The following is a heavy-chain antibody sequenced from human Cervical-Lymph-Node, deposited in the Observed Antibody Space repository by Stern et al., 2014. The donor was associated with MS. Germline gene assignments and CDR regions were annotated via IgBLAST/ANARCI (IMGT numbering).Heavy chain of an antibody. CDR3: ARYSSSSFDY. CDR1: GYTFDSYW. J-gene: IGHJ4*02. CDR2: IYPGDSDA. D-gene: IGHD6-6*01. Sequence: VQLVESGAEVKKPGESVKISCKGSGYTFDSYWIHWVRQMPGKGLEWMGSIYPGDSDARYSPSFRGQVTFSVDKSISTAHLQWSSLKASDTAMYYCARYSSSSFDYWGQGTLVHVSS. V-gene: IGHV5-51*03.